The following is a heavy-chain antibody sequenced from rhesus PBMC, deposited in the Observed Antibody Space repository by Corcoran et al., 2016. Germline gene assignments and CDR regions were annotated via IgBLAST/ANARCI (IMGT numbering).Heavy chain of an antibody. V-gene: IGHV4S10*01. D-gene: IGHD6-31*01. CDR2: IYGSSTST. CDR1: GGSISDSYR. CDR3: ARVDSSGWGFDY. Sequence: QVQLQESGPGVVKPSETLSLTCAVSGGSISDSYRWSWIRQPPGKGLEWIGYIYGSSTSTNYNPALKSRVTISKDTSKNQFSLKLSSVTAADTAVYYWARVDSSGWGFDYWGQGVLVTVSS. J-gene: IGHJ4*01.